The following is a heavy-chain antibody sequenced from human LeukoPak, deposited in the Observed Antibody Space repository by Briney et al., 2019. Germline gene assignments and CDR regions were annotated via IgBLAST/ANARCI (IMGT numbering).Heavy chain of an antibody. CDR1: GYSISSGYY. D-gene: IGHD1-26*01. V-gene: IGHV4-38-2*01. Sequence: SETLSLTCAVSGYSISSGYYWGWIRQPPGKGLEWIGSIYHCGSTYYNPSLKSRVSISVDTSKNQFSLKLSSVTAADTAVYYCARPGIVGATTPFDYWGQGTLVTVSS. CDR2: IYHCGST. CDR3: ARPGIVGATTPFDY. J-gene: IGHJ4*02.